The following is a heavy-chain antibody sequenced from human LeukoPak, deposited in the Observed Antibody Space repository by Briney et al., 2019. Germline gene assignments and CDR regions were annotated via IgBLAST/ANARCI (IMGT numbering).Heavy chain of an antibody. CDR1: GYTFGAYY. V-gene: IGHV1-2*02. Sequence: ASVKVSCKASGYTFGAYYMYWVRQAPGQGLEWMGWIRPNSGGTNYTQKFQGRVTMTRDTSINTAYMELSRLTSDDTAVYFCATWGLHFDIWGQGTMVIVAS. J-gene: IGHJ3*02. CDR3: ATWGLHFDI. D-gene: IGHD3-16*01. CDR2: IRPNSGGT.